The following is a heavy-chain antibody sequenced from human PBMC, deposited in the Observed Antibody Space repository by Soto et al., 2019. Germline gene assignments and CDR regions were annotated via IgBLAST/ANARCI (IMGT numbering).Heavy chain of an antibody. CDR3: ARHLTGMVSGQDY. CDR1: YASINTYF. Sequence: SETLSLTCTFSYASINTYFLSLILKAPFKLLEFIWQIYSSGIPSYNPSLKSRVTISVDASKNQFSLRLSSVTAADTAVYYCARHLTGMVSGQDYWGPGSQVTVSS. CDR2: IYSSGIP. V-gene: IGHV4-59*08. J-gene: IGHJ4*02. D-gene: IGHD3-9*01.